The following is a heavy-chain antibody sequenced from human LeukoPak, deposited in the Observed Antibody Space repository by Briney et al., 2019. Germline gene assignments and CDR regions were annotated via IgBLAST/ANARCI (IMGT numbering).Heavy chain of an antibody. V-gene: IGHV3-7*01. CDR3: ARDDNYSFDD. J-gene: IGHJ4*02. Sequence: GGSLRLSCAASGFTFSSYSMNWVRQAPGKGLEWVANIKEDGSEGYYVDSVKGRLTISRDNAKNSLYLQMNNLRAEDTAVYYCARDDNYSFDDWGRGTLVTVSS. CDR2: IKEDGSEG. D-gene: IGHD1-1*01. CDR1: GFTFSSYS.